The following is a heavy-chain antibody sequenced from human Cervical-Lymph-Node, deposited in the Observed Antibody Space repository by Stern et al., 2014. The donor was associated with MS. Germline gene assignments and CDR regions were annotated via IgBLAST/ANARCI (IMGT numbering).Heavy chain of an antibody. J-gene: IGHJ4*02. Sequence: VQLLQSGAEVKKPGASVKVSCKVSGYTLSELSMHWVRQAPGKGLEWMGGFDPEDGKTIYAQKFQGRVTMTEDTSTDTAYMELSSLRFEDTAVYYCATDPTYYYDRTGYYYVNYWGQGTLVTVSS. CDR3: ATDPTYYYDRTGYYYVNY. D-gene: IGHD3-22*01. CDR2: FDPEDGKT. V-gene: IGHV1-24*01. CDR1: GYTLSELS.